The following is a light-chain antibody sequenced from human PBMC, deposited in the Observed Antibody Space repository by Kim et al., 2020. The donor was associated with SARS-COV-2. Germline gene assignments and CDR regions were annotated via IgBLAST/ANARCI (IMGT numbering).Light chain of an antibody. J-gene: IGLJ2*01. Sequence: SYELTQPPSVSVSPGQTASITCSGGKLGDKYASWYQQRPGQSPMLVIYQDRKRPSGIPERFSGSTSGNTATLTISGTQAMDEADYYCQAWDSNTYVVFGGGTQLTVL. CDR1: KLGDKY. CDR3: QAWDSNTYVV. V-gene: IGLV3-1*01. CDR2: QDR.